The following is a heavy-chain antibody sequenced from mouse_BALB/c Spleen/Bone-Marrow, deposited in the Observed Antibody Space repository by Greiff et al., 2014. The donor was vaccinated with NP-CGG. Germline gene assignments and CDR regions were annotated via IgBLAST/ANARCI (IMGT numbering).Heavy chain of an antibody. CDR3: ASYYYGHYFDY. D-gene: IGHD1-1*01. V-gene: IGHV14-3*02. CDR1: GFNIKDTY. J-gene: IGHJ2*01. Sequence: VTLKESGAELVKPGASVKLSCTASGFNIKDTYMHWVKQRPEQGLEWIGRIDPANGNTKYDPKFQGKATITADTSSNTAYLQLSSLTSEGTAVYYCASYYYGHYFDYWGQGTTLTVSS. CDR2: IDPANGNT.